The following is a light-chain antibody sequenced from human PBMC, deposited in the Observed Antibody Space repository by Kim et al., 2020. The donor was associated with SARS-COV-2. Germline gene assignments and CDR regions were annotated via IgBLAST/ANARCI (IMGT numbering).Light chain of an antibody. CDR1: QSVSSSS. Sequence: EIVLTQSPGTLSLSPGERATLSCRASQSVSSSSLGWYQQKPGQAPRLLIYGASSRATGIPDRFSGSGSGTDFTLTISRLEPEDFAVYYCQQYGSSPQTFGQGTKVDIK. CDR2: GAS. V-gene: IGKV3-20*01. CDR3: QQYGSSPQT. J-gene: IGKJ1*01.